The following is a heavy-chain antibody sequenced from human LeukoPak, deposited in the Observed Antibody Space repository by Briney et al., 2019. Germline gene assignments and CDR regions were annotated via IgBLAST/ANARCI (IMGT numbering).Heavy chain of an antibody. J-gene: IGHJ5*02. CDR1: GYTFTSYY. V-gene: IGHV1-46*01. CDR3: ARELVQQQLVYWFDP. CDR2: INPSGGST. Sequence: ASVKVSCKASGYTFTSYYMHWVRQATGQGLEWMGIINPSGGSTSYAQKFQSRVTMTRDMSTSTVYMELSSLRSEDTAVYYCARELVQQQLVYWFDPWGQGTLVTVSS. D-gene: IGHD6-13*01.